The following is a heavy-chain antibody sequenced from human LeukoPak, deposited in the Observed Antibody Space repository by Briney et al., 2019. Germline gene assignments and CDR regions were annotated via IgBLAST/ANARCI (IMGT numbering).Heavy chain of an antibody. Sequence: GGTLRLSRAASGFTFSNYDMSWVRQAPGKGLEWVSGISGSGGSTYYADSVKGRFTISRDNSKNTLYLQMNSLRAEDTAVYYCAKVNWNYAGMLWGQGTLVTVSS. V-gene: IGHV3-23*01. CDR3: AKVNWNYAGML. D-gene: IGHD1-7*01. J-gene: IGHJ4*02. CDR1: GFTFSNYD. CDR2: ISGSGGST.